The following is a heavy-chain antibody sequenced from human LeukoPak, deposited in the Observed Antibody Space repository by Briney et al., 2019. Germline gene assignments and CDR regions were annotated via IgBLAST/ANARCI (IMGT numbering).Heavy chain of an antibody. CDR3: ATRAGGIQLWPGDYYYYYYMDV. J-gene: IGHJ6*03. D-gene: IGHD5-18*01. CDR2: ISAYNGNT. CDR1: GYTFTSYG. Sequence: GASVKVSCKASGYTFTSYGISWVRQAPGQGLEWMGWISAYNGNTNYAQKLQGRVTMTTDTSTSTAYMELSSLRSEDTAVYYCATRAGGIQLWPGDYYYYYYMDVWGKGTTVTI. V-gene: IGHV1-18*01.